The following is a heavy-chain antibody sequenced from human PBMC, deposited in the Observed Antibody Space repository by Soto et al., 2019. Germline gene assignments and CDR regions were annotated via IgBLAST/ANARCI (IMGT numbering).Heavy chain of an antibody. J-gene: IGHJ4*02. D-gene: IGHD3-10*01. V-gene: IGHV4-34*01. CDR2: INHSGST. Sequence: PSETLSLTCAVYGGSFSGYYWTWIRQPPGTGLEWIGEINHSGSTNYNPSLKSRVTISVDTSKNQFSLNLSSVTAADTAVYYCARDQNGSGNYYTRYFDYWGQGTLVTVSS. CDR1: GGSFSGYY. CDR3: ARDQNGSGNYYTRYFDY.